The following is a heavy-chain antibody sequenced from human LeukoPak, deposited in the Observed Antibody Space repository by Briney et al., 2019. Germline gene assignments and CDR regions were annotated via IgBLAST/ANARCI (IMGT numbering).Heavy chain of an antibody. V-gene: IGHV4-59*01. Sequence: PSETLSLTCTVSGGSISSYYWSWIRQPPGKGLEWIGYIYYSGITNYNPSLKSRVTISVDTSKNQFSLKLSSVTAADTAVYYCASGLYRSSWYVWFDPWGQGTLVTVSS. CDR1: GGSISSYY. J-gene: IGHJ5*02. CDR3: ASGLYRSSWYVWFDP. D-gene: IGHD6-13*01. CDR2: IYYSGIT.